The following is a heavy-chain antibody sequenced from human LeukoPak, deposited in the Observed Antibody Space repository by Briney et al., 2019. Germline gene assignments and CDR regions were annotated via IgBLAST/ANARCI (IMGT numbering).Heavy chain of an antibody. CDR3: ARAKVVPAGRYGMDV. V-gene: IGHV1-3*01. D-gene: IGHD2-2*01. CDR1: GYTFTSYA. J-gene: IGHJ6*02. Sequence: ASVKVSCKASGYTFTSYAMHWVRQAPGQRLEWMGWINAGNGNTKYSQKFQGRVTITRDTSASTVYMELSSLRSEDTAVYYCARAKVVPAGRYGMDVWGQGTTVTVSS. CDR2: INAGNGNT.